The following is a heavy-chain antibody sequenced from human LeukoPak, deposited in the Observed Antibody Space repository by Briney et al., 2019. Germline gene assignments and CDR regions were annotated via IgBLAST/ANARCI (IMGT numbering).Heavy chain of an antibody. D-gene: IGHD3-10*01. CDR1: GFTFSSYG. J-gene: IGHJ5*02. V-gene: IGHV3-23*01. CDR3: AKPMVRGTNWFDP. CDR2: ISGSGGST. Sequence: GESLRLSCAASGFTFSSYGMNWVRQAPGKGLEWVSAISGSGGSTYYADSVKGRFTISRDNSKNTPYLQMNSLRAEDTAVYYCAKPMVRGTNWFDPWGQGTLVTVSS.